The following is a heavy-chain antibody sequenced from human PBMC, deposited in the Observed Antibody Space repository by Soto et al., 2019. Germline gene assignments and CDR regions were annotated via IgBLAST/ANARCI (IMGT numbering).Heavy chain of an antibody. J-gene: IGHJ4*02. V-gene: IGHV3-7*01. CDR2: IKQDGSEK. CDR3: AGDPKYSAHDQR. Sequence: GGSLRLSCAASGFTLSSYWKSWVRQAPGKGLEWVANIKQDGSEKHYADSVKGRFTISRDNAKNSLYLQMNSLRTEDTAVYYCAGDPKYSAHDQRWGQGTLVTVSS. CDR1: GFTLSSYW. D-gene: IGHD5-12*01.